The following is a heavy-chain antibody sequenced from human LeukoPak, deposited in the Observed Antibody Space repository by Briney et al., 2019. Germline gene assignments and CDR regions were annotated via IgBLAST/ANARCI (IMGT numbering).Heavy chain of an antibody. J-gene: IGHJ4*02. V-gene: IGHV4-61*01. CDR1: GGSASSGSYY. Sequence: SETLSLTCTVSGGSASSGSYYWSWIRQPPGKGLEWIGYIYYSGSTNYIPSLKSRVTISVDTSKNQFSLKLSSVTAADTAVYYCTRWYCTSTTCYVDQWGQGTLVTVSS. CDR3: TRWYCTSTTCYVDQ. CDR2: IYYSGST. D-gene: IGHD2-2*01.